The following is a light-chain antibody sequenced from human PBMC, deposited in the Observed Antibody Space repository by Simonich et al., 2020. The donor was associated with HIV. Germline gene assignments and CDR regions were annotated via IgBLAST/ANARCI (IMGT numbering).Light chain of an antibody. CDR3: QQYNNWPPYT. CDR2: GAS. Sequence: EIVMTQSPATLSVSPGERATLSCRASQSVSSNLAWYQQKPGQAPRLRIYGASTRATGIPARFRGSGSGTEFTLTISSMQSEDFAVYYCQQYNNWPPYTFGQGTKLEIK. J-gene: IGKJ2*01. V-gene: IGKV3-15*01. CDR1: QSVSSN.